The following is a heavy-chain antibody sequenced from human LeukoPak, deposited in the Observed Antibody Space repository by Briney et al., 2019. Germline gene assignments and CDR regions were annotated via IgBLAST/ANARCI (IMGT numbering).Heavy chain of an antibody. CDR2: MNPNSGNT. J-gene: IGHJ4*02. Sequence: GASVKVSCKASGYTFTSYDINWVRQATGQGLEWMGWMNPNSGNTGYAQKFQGRVTMTRNISISAAYMELSSLRSEDTAVYYCARVLVFYDSSGYRYYFDYWGQGTLVTVSS. CDR3: ARVLVFYDSSGYRYYFDY. D-gene: IGHD3-22*01. CDR1: GYTFTSYD. V-gene: IGHV1-8*01.